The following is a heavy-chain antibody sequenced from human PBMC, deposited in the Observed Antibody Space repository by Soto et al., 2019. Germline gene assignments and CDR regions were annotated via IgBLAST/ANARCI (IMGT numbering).Heavy chain of an antibody. CDR1: GGTFSSYA. J-gene: IGHJ6*02. CDR2: IIPIFGTA. D-gene: IGHD2-2*01. CDR3: ARELGYCSSTSCPGEYYYYYGMDV. V-gene: IGHV1-69*01. Sequence: VKVSCKASGGTFSSYAISWVRQAPGQGLEWMGGIIPIFGTANHAQKFQGRVTITADESTSTAYMELSSLRSEDTAVYYCARELGYCSSTSCPGEYYYYYGMDVWGQGTTVTVSS.